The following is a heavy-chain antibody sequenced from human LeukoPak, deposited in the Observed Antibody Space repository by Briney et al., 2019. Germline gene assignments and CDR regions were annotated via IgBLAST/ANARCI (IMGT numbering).Heavy chain of an antibody. CDR3: ATGSAYSSGWLDYFDY. J-gene: IGHJ4*02. V-gene: IGHV1-24*01. CDR1: GYTLTELS. Sequence: ASVKVSCKVSGYTLTELSMHWVRQAPGKGLEWMGGFDPEDGETIYAQKFQGRVTMTEDISTDTAYMELSSLRSEDTAVYYCATGSAYSSGWLDYFDYWGQGTLVTVSS. CDR2: FDPEDGET. D-gene: IGHD6-19*01.